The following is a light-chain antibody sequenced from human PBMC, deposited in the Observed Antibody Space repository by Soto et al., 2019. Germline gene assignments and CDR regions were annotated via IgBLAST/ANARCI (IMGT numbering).Light chain of an antibody. CDR2: GVS. CDR1: ASDIGNYNY. CDR3: YSYSAYTTLWV. J-gene: IGLJ3*02. Sequence: QSVLTQPASVSGSPGQSITISCPGTASDIGNYNYVSCYQVHPGKAPKLLIYGVSKRPSGVSNRFSGSNSGNAASLPISGLQAEDEADYYCYSYSAYTTLWVFGGGTKLTVL. V-gene: IGLV2-14*01.